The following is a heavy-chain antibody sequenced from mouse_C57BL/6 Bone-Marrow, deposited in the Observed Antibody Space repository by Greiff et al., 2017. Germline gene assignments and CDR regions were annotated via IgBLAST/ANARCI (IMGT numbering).Heavy chain of an antibody. CDR3: ARDGPRWLLRDY. V-gene: IGHV3-6*01. D-gene: IGHD2-3*01. CDR2: ISYDGSN. CDR1: GYSITSGYY. Sequence: VQLKESGPGLVKPSQSLSLTCSVTGYSITSGYYWNWIRQFPGNKLEWMGYISYDGSNNYNPSLKNRISITRDTSKNQFFLKLNSVTTEDTATYYCARDGPRWLLRDYGGQGTTLTVSS. J-gene: IGHJ2*01.